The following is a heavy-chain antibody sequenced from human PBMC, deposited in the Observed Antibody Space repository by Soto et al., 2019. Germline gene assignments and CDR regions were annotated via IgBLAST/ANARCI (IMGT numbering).Heavy chain of an antibody. Sequence: EVQLLESGGGLVQPGGSLRLTCAASGFTFSNFVMGWVRRAPGKGLEWDSAIGGTSGSTYYADSVKGRFTISRDNSKNTQFLHMNSLRADDTAVYYCAKRRGAGYFDLWGRGTLVTVSS. D-gene: IGHD1-26*01. CDR3: AKRRGAGYFDL. CDR2: IGGTSGST. V-gene: IGHV3-23*01. J-gene: IGHJ2*01. CDR1: GFTFSNFV.